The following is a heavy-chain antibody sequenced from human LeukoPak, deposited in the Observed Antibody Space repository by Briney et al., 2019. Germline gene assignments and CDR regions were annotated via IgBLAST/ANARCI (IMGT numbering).Heavy chain of an antibody. D-gene: IGHD3-22*01. CDR2: ISGSGGTT. Sequence: PGGSLRLSCATSGITFSSYSMNWVRQAPGKGLEWVSAISGSGGTTYYADSVKGRFTFSRDNSKNTLYLQMNSLRAEDTAVYYCARVHNYYDSSGYPYYFDYWGQGTLVTVSS. CDR3: ARVHNYYDSSGYPYYFDY. CDR1: GITFSSYS. J-gene: IGHJ4*02. V-gene: IGHV3-23*01.